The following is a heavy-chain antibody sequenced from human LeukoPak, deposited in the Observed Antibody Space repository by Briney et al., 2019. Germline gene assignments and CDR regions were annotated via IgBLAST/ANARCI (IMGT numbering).Heavy chain of an antibody. D-gene: IGHD5-12*01. J-gene: IGHJ5*02. CDR3: ARLGWLRLGFYRFDP. CDR2: INHSGST. CDR1: GGSFSGYY. V-gene: IGHV4-34*01. Sequence: PSETLSLTCAVYGGSFSGYYWSWIRQPPGKGLEWIGEINHSGSTNYNPSLMSRVTISVDTSKNQFSLKLSSVTAADTAVYYCARLGWLRLGFYRFDPWGQGTLVTVSS.